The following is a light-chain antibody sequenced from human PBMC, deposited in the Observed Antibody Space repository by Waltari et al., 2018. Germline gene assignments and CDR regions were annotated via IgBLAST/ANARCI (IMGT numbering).Light chain of an antibody. J-gene: IGLJ2*01. CDR3: CSYAGGGTPRLL. CDR2: EVT. V-gene: IGLV2-23*02. Sequence: QSALTQPASVSGSPGQSITISCAGTSSDVGNYNVVSWYQQHPGKVPKLIIYEVTQRPSGGSDRFSGSTSGNTASLTISGLQPEDEANYYCCSYAGGGTPRLLFGGGTEVTVL. CDR1: SSDVGNYNV.